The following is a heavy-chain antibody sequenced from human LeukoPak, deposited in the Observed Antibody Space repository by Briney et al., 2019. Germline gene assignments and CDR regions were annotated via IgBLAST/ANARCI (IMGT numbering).Heavy chain of an antibody. CDR3: AREPKYCGGDCYILTH. J-gene: IGHJ4*02. D-gene: IGHD2-21*01. CDR2: ISAYNGNT. Sequence: GASVKVSCKASGYTFASYGISWVRQAPGQGLEWMGWISAYNGNTNYAQKLQGRVTMTTDTSTSTAYMELRSLRSDDTAVYYCAREPKYCGGDCYILTHWGQGTLVTVSS. V-gene: IGHV1-18*01. CDR1: GYTFASYG.